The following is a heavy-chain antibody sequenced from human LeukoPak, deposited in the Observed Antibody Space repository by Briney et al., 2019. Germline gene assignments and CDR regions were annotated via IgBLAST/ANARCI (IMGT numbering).Heavy chain of an antibody. CDR1: AYSISSDHS. CDR2: TYHSGST. CDR3: ARVDTSIVLTFDP. D-gene: IGHD1-26*01. J-gene: IGHJ5*01. Sequence: SETLSLTCSVSAYSISSDHSWGWIRQPPGKGLEWIANTYHSGSTYYNPSLKSRATVSVDTSKNQFSLKLSSVTAADTAVYYCARVDTSIVLTFDPWGQGTLVTVSS. V-gene: IGHV4-38-2*02.